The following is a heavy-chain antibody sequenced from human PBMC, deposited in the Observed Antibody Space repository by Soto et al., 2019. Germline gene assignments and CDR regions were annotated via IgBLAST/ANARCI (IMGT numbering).Heavy chain of an antibody. CDR3: ARDRNYGGNSGGDY. J-gene: IGHJ4*02. CDR1: GFTFTTYA. D-gene: IGHD2-21*02. CDR2: IWYDGSNK. V-gene: IGHV3-33*01. Sequence: QVQLVESGGGVVQPGRSLRLSCAASGFTFTTYAMHWVRQAPGKGLEWVALIWYDGSNKYYADSVKGRFTISRDNSKNTLYLQMNSLRAEDTAWYYCARDRNYGGNSGGDYWGQGTLVTVSS.